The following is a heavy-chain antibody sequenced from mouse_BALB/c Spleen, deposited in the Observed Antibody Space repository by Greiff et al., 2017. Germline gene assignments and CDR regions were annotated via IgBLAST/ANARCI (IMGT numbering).Heavy chain of an antibody. CDR1: GFTFSSYT. CDR3: ARHEDRYDVGYYAMDY. Sequence: EVKLVESGGGLVQPGGSLKLSCAASGFTFSSYTMSWVRQTPEKRLEWVAYISNGGGSTYYPDTVKGRFTISRDNAKNTLYLQMSSLKSEDTAMYYCARHEDRYDVGYYAMDYWGQGTSVTVSS. J-gene: IGHJ4*01. V-gene: IGHV5-12-2*01. D-gene: IGHD2-14*01. CDR2: ISNGGGST.